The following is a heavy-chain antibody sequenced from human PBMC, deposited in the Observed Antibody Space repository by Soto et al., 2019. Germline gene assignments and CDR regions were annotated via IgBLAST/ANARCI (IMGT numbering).Heavy chain of an antibody. CDR3: ARYFRGSGRYFFDY. D-gene: IGHD6-19*01. CDR2: INQDGGGT. V-gene: IGHV3-7*03. Sequence: GGSLRLSCVASGFTFITSFMGWVRQAPGKGLEWVANINQDGGGTYYVDSVEGRFTISRDNAKDPLYLQMNSLRGEDTAVYYCARYFRGSGRYFFDYWGQGTLVTVSS. J-gene: IGHJ4*02. CDR1: GFTFITSF.